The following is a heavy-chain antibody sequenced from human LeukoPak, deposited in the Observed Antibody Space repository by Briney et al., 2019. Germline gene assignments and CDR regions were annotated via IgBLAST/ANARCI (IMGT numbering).Heavy chain of an antibody. V-gene: IGHV1-69*04. CDR3: ASTSWTPSSGYYSRLALSVGAFDI. D-gene: IGHD3-22*01. Sequence: GSSVKVSCKASGGTFSSYAISWVRQAPGQGLEWMGRIIPILGIANYAQKFQGRVTITADKSTSTAYMELSSLRSEDTAVYYCASTSWTPSSGYYSRLALSVGAFDIWGQGTMVTVSS. J-gene: IGHJ3*02. CDR1: GGTFSSYA. CDR2: IIPILGIA.